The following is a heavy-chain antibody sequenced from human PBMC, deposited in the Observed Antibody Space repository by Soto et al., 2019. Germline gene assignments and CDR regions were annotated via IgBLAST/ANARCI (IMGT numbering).Heavy chain of an antibody. CDR1: GGSMTGHF. CDR2: VYNSGNT. J-gene: IGHJ4*02. Sequence: KPSETLSLTCTVSGGSMTGHFWTWIRQSAGRGLEWIGHVYNSGNTDYNPSLASRITMAVDTSKREFSLKVKSVTAADTAVYYCARTHWVSGTEYWGQGTLVTVSS. CDR3: ARTHWVSGTEY. D-gene: IGHD7-27*01. V-gene: IGHV4-59*11.